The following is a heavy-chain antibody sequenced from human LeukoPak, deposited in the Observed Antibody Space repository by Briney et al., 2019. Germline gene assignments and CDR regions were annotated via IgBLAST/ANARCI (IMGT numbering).Heavy chain of an antibody. V-gene: IGHV4-4*02. Sequence: PSGTLSLTCAVSGGSISSSNWWSWLRQPPGKGLEWIGEIYHSGSTNYKPSLESRVSISVDKSKNLFSLKLNSVTAADTAVYYCARNANPTDAFDIWGQGTMVTVFS. CDR1: GGSISSSNW. CDR3: ARNANPTDAFDI. D-gene: IGHD2-2*01. CDR2: IYHSGST. J-gene: IGHJ3*02.